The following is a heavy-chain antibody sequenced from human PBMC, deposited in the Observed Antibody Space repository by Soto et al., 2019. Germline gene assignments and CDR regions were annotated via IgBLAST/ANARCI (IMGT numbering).Heavy chain of an antibody. CDR1: GFTFSSYS. J-gene: IGHJ6*02. CDR3: ARNPISNYYYYGMDV. D-gene: IGHD6-13*01. Sequence: EVQLVESGGGLVKPGGSLRLSCAASGFTFSSYSMNWVRQAPGKGLEWVSSISSSSSYIYYADSVKGRFTISSDHAKNSLYLQMNTLRAEDTAVYYCARNPISNYYYYGMDVWGQGTTVTVSS. V-gene: IGHV3-21*01. CDR2: ISSSSSYI.